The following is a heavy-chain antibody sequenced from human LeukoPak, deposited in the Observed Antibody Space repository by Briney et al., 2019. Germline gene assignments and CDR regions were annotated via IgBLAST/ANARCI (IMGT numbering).Heavy chain of an antibody. V-gene: IGHV1-46*01. CDR1: GYTFTSYY. CDR2: INPSGGST. Sequence: GASVKVSCKASGYTFTSYYMHWVRQAPGQGLEWMGIINPSGGSTSYAQKLQGRVTMTRDTSTSTVYMELSSLRSEDTAVYYCARDTSWSSSWYWSSSFDYWGQGTLVTVSS. CDR3: ARDTSWSSSWYWSSSFDY. J-gene: IGHJ4*02. D-gene: IGHD6-13*01.